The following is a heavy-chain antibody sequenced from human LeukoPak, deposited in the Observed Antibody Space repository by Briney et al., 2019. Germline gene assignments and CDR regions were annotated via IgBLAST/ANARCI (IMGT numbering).Heavy chain of an antibody. CDR1: GFIFSSDA. J-gene: IGHJ6*02. Sequence: GGSLRLSCAASGFIFSSDAMHWVRQVPGKGLVWVSRINSDGSGRDYADSVKGRFTISRDNAKNTLYLQMNSLRAEETAVYYCARSFYYGSGSHGMDVWGQGTMVTVSS. CDR2: INSDGSGR. V-gene: IGHV3-74*01. D-gene: IGHD3-10*01. CDR3: ARSFYYGSGSHGMDV.